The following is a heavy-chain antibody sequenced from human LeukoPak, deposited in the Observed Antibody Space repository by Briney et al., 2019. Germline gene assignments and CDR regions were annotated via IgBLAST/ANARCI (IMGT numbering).Heavy chain of an antibody. CDR3: AKDEGYCSGGSYYYFDY. V-gene: IGHV3-23*01. Sequence: LSCXXSGXTFSSYAMSWVRQAPGKGLEWVXXXSGSGGSTYYADSVKGRFTISRDNSKNTLYLQMNSLRAEDTAVYYCAKDEGYCSGGSYYYFDYWGQGTLVTVSS. CDR2: XSGSGGST. D-gene: IGHD2-15*01. J-gene: IGHJ4*02. CDR1: GXTFSSYA.